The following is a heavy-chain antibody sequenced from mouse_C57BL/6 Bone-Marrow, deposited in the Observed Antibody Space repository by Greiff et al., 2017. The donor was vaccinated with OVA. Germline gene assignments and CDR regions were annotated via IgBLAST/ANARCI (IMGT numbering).Heavy chain of an antibody. CDR2: INPYNGGT. Sequence: EVQLLQSGPVLVKPGASVKMSCKASGYTFTDYYMNWVKQSPGQSLEWIGVINPYNGGTSYNQKFKGKATLTVDTSSSTAYMELNSLTSEDSAVYCCARTGDYDGYAYWGQGTSVTVSS. D-gene: IGHD2-3*01. V-gene: IGHV1-19*01. CDR3: ARTGDYDGYAY. CDR1: GYTFTDYY. J-gene: IGHJ4*01.